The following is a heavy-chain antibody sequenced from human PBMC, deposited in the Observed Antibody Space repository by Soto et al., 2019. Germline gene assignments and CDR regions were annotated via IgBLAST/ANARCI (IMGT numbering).Heavy chain of an antibody. CDR1: GYTFTSYG. CDR3: AKGEGGYNALRPNWFDP. D-gene: IGHD5-12*01. J-gene: IGHJ5*02. V-gene: IGHV1-18*01. CDR2: ISAYNGNT. Sequence: ASVKVSCKASGYTFTSYGISWVRQAPGQGLEWMGWISAYNGNTNYAQKLQGRVTMTTDTSTSTAYMELRSLRAEDTAVYYCAKGEGGYNALRPNWFDPWGQGTLVTVSS.